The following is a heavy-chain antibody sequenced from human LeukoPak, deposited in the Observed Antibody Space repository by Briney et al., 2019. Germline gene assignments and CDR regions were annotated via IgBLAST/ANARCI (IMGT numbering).Heavy chain of an antibody. J-gene: IGHJ3*02. Sequence: GGSLRLSCAASGFTFSTYSMNWVRQAPGKGLEWVSYISSSSSTIYYADSVKGRFTISRGNAKNSLYLQMNSLRAEDTAVYYCARDLLYYYDSSGYYYDAFDIWGQGTMVTVSS. CDR3: ARDLLYYYDSSGYYYDAFDI. V-gene: IGHV3-48*01. D-gene: IGHD3-22*01. CDR1: GFTFSTYS. CDR2: ISSSSSTI.